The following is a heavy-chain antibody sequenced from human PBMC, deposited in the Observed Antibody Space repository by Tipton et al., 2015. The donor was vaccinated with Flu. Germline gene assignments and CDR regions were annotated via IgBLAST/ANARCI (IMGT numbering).Heavy chain of an antibody. V-gene: IGHV4-59*01. CDR3: AREDYGGMDV. CDR2: IYYTENT. CDR1: GASISTYY. Sequence: TLSLTCTVSGASISTYYLTWIRQPPGKGLEWIGHIYYTENTNYNPSLKSRVTISVDTSRSQFSLRLSSVTTADTAVYYCAREDYGGMDVWGHGTTVTVSS. J-gene: IGHJ6*02.